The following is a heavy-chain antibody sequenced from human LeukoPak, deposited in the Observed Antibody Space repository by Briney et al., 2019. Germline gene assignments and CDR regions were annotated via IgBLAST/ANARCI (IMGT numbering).Heavy chain of an antibody. CDR2: ISAYNCNT. CDR1: GYTSTSYG. J-gene: IGHJ3*02. D-gene: IGHD3-16*02. Sequence: GASVKVSCKASGYTSTSYGISWVRQAPGKGLEGMGLISAYNCNTNYAQKLQGRVIMTTDTCTSTAYMELRSLRSDDTAVYYCARDALYDYVWGSYRPDAFDIWGQGTMVTVSS. CDR3: ARDALYDYVWGSYRPDAFDI. V-gene: IGHV1-18*01.